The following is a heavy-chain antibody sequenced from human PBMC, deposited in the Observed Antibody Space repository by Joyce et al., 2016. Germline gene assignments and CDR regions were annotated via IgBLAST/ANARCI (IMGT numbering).Heavy chain of an antibody. V-gene: IGHV5-51*01. Sequence: EVQLVQSGAEVRKPGESLKISCKVSGYTFTSKWIGWVRQMPGKGLDLMAVIFPADSDRKYSPSFEGQVTISVDKSISTAYLQWSSLNASDTAVYYCARSPTGWSFDFWGQGTPVTVSP. CDR1: GYTFTSKW. CDR2: IFPADSDR. CDR3: ARSPTGWSFDF. D-gene: IGHD6-19*01. J-gene: IGHJ4*02.